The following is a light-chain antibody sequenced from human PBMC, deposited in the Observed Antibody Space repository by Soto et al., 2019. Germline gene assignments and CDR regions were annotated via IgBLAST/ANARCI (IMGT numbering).Light chain of an antibody. CDR1: QSISIY. CDR2: GAS. Sequence: DIKLTQSPSSQSASVGDRVTITCRASQSISIYLNWYQLKPGKAPNLLMYGASYLKSGVPTRFSGSGSGTDFTLTISSLQPEDFAIHYCQQTSTTPEIPFGQVRRLAI. V-gene: IGKV1-39*01. CDR3: QQTSTTPEIP. J-gene: IGKJ5*01.